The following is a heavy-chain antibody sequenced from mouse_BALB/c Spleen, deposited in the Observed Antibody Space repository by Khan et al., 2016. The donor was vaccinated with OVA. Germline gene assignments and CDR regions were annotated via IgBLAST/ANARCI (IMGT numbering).Heavy chain of an antibody. CDR2: INTYTGEP. CDR1: GFTFTNYG. CDR3: ARFGYNGTMDC. D-gene: IGHD2-14*01. Sequence: QIQLVQSGPELKKPGETVQISCKASGFTFTNYGMNWVKQAPGKGLKWMGWINTYTGEPAFADDFKGRFAFSLKTSVSIAYLQINSLKNEDTATYFCARFGYNGTMDCWGQGTSVNGSS. J-gene: IGHJ4*01. V-gene: IGHV9-3-1*01.